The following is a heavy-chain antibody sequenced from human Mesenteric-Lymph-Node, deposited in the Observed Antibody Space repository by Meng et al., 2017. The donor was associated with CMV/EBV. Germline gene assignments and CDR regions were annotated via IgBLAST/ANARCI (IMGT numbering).Heavy chain of an antibody. V-gene: IGHV4-59*08. D-gene: IGHD3-10*01. CDR1: GGSINSYY. Sequence: TVSGGSINSYYWSWIRQPPEKGLEWIGYISYSGSTDYNPSLKSRLTISVDMSKNQFSLRLSSVTAADTAVYYCVRHIDYYGSGSFHPWGQGTLVTVSS. J-gene: IGHJ5*02. CDR3: VRHIDYYGSGSFHP. CDR2: ISYSGST.